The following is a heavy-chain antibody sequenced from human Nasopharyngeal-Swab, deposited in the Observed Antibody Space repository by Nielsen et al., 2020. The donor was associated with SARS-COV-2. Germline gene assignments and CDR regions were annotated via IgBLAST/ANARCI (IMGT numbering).Heavy chain of an antibody. D-gene: IGHD2-2*01. CDR2: LYYGGKI. CDR3: ARLTCRSTSCLGANWFDP. V-gene: IGHV4-31*02. J-gene: IGHJ5*02. Sequence: WIRQPPGKGLEWIGYLYYGGKIFYNPSLKSRVSISVDTSKNQFSLKLNSVTAADTAVYYCARLTCRSTSCLGANWFDPWGQGTLVTVSS.